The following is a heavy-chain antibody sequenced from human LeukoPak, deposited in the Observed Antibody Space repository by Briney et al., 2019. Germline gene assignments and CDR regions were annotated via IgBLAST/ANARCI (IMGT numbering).Heavy chain of an antibody. CDR3: ARGGRGGYNLGWFDS. CDR1: GGSISSYY. V-gene: IGHV4-59*08. CDR2: IYYSGST. J-gene: IGHJ5*01. Sequence: SETLSLTCTVSGGSISSYYWSWIRQPPGKGLEWIGYIYYSGSTTYNPSLKSRVAISVDTSKNQFSLKLSSVTAADTAVYYCARGGRGGYNLGWFDSWGQGTLVTVSS. D-gene: IGHD5-24*01.